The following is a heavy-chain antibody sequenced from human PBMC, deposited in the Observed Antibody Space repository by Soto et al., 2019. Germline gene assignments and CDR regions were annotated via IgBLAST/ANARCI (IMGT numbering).Heavy chain of an antibody. CDR3: AKDLGPLKLLNYVFYGLDV. D-gene: IGHD2-21*02. CDR1: GFTVSSSY. Sequence: GGSLRLSCNASGFTVSSSYMSWVRQSPGMGLEWVAVIESGGTAHYADSVKGRFTISRDNPNNIIYLQLHTLRAEDTAVYYCAKDLGPLKLLNYVFYGLDVWGQGTTVTVSS. V-gene: IGHV3-53*01. J-gene: IGHJ6*02. CDR2: IESGGTA.